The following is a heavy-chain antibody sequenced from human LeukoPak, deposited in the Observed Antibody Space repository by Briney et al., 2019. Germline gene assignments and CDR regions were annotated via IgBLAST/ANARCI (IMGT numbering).Heavy chain of an antibody. V-gene: IGHV3-15*01. CDR1: GFSFTNAW. CDR2: IKSKKDGETT. Sequence: GGSLRLSCATSGFSFTNAWMTWVRQAPGKGLEWVGRIKSKKDGETTDYAAPVKGRFTMSRDDSKNTLYLQMNSLRAEDTAVYYCTSSSHSSIRFDYWGQGTLVTVSS. CDR3: TSSSHSSIRFDY. D-gene: IGHD6-13*01. J-gene: IGHJ4*02.